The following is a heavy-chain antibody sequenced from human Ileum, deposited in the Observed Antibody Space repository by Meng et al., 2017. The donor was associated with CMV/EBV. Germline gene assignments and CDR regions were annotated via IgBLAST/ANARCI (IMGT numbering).Heavy chain of an antibody. V-gene: IGHV4-34*01. D-gene: IGHD2-2*01. CDR3: ARGSYCSSTNCPNDY. CDR1: GGSFSEYS. Sequence: VYGGSFSEYSWTWIRQSPGKGLEWIGEIKHGGSTNYNPSLKSRVSISLNTSKKQFSLTLSPVTAADSAVYYCARGSYCSSTNCPNDYWGQGTLVTVSS. CDR2: IKHGGST. J-gene: IGHJ4*02.